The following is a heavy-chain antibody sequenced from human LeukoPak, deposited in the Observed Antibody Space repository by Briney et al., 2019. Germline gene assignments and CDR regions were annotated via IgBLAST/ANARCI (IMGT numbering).Heavy chain of an antibody. CDR3: ASPVRQQLVQTLGY. V-gene: IGHV1-24*01. CDR1: GYTLTELS. Sequence: ASVKVSCKVSGYTLTELSMHWVRQAPGKRLEWMVGFDPEDGETIYAQKFQGRVTMTEDTSTDTAYMELSSLRSEDTAVYYCASPVRQQLVQTLGYWGQGTLVTVSS. J-gene: IGHJ4*02. CDR2: FDPEDGET. D-gene: IGHD6-13*01.